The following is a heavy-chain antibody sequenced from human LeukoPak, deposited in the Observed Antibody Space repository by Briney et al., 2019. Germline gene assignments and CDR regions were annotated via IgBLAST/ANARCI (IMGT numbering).Heavy chain of an antibody. CDR1: GFTVSSNY. J-gene: IGHJ4*02. Sequence: GGTLRLSCAASGFTVSSNYMSWVRQAPGKGLEWVSVIYSGGSTYSTDSVKGRFTISRDNSKNTLYLQMNSLRAEDTAVYYCARDRDSYGYFDYWGQGTLVTVSS. CDR3: ARDRDSYGYFDY. CDR2: IYSGGST. V-gene: IGHV3-53*01. D-gene: IGHD5-18*01.